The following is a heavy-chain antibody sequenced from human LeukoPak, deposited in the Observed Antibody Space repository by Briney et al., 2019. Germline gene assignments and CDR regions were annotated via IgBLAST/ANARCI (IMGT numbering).Heavy chain of an antibody. V-gene: IGHV4-34*01. Sequence: SETLSLTCAVYGGSFSGYYWSWIRQPPGKGLEWIGEINHSGSTNYNPSLKSRVTISVDTSKNQFSLKLSSVTAADTAVYYCARRARYFDWLPLGRWFDPWGQGTLVTVSS. CDR2: INHSGST. D-gene: IGHD3-9*01. CDR3: ARRARYFDWLPLGRWFDP. J-gene: IGHJ5*02. CDR1: GGSFSGYY.